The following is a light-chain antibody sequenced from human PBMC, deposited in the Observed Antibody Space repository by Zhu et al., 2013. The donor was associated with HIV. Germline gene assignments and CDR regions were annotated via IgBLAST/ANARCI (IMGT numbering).Light chain of an antibody. CDR1: QNINRR. J-gene: IGKJ1*01. CDR2: DAS. CDR3: QQSYSYPLT. V-gene: IGKV1D-16*01. Sequence: DIQMTQSPSSLSASVGDRVTIACRASQNINRRVAWYQQKPEKAPKSLIYDASSLHSGVPSRFSGSGSGTEFTLTISCLQSEDFATYYCQQSYSYPLTFGQGTKVESK.